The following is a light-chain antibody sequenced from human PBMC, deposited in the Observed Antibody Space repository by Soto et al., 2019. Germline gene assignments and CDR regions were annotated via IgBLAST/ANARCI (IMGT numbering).Light chain of an antibody. V-gene: IGKV1-5*01. CDR3: QQYNSYSRT. Sequence: DLQMTPSPSTLSASVGDRVTITCRASQSISSWLAWYQQKPGKAPKLLIFDASSLESGVPSRFSGSGSGTEFTLTISSLQPDPFATYYCQQYNSYSRTFGQGPKVDIK. CDR2: DAS. CDR1: QSISSW. J-gene: IGKJ1*01.